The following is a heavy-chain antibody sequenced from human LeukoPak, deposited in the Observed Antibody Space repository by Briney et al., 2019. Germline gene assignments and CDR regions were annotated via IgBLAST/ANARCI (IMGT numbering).Heavy chain of an antibody. V-gene: IGHV3-7*01. J-gene: IGHJ4*02. CDR1: GFSFKSYW. Sequence: RGPLRLSCAASGFSFKSYWMTWVRQAPGRGLEWVANINPAGSDTYYVDPVKGRLTISRDNAKNLVSLQMNSLRAEDTAVYSCGRFRYVAAVDLWGQGTLVTVSS. D-gene: IGHD2-15*01. CDR2: INPAGSDT. CDR3: GRFRYVAAVDL.